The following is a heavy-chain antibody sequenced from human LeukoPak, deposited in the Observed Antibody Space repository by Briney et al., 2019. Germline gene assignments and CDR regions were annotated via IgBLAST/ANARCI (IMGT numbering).Heavy chain of an antibody. Sequence: SVKVSCKASGGTFSSYAISWVRQAPGQGLEWMGGIIPIFGTANYAQKFQGRVTITADESTSTAYMELSSLRSEDTAVYYCARDDYDSSGYYYPYYFDYWGQGTLVTVSS. J-gene: IGHJ4*02. D-gene: IGHD3-22*01. CDR3: ARDDYDSSGYYYPYYFDY. CDR2: IIPIFGTA. V-gene: IGHV1-69*01. CDR1: GGTFSSYA.